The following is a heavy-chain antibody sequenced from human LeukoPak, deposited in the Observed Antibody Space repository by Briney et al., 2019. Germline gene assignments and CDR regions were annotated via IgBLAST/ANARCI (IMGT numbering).Heavy chain of an antibody. CDR2: INHSGST. J-gene: IGHJ4*02. Sequence: SETLSLTCTVSGGSISSSSYYWSWIRQPPGKGLEWIGEINHSGSTNYNPSLKSRVTISVDTSKNQFSLKLSSVTAADTAVYYCASGRDGYTGFYYFDYWGQGTLVTVSS. D-gene: IGHD5-12*01. CDR1: GGSISSSSYY. CDR3: ASGRDGYTGFYYFDY. V-gene: IGHV4-39*07.